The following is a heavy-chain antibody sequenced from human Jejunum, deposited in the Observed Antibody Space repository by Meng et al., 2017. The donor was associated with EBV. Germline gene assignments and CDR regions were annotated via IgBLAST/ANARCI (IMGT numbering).Heavy chain of an antibody. V-gene: IGHV3-23*01. J-gene: IGHJ4*02. CDR1: GFTFTTDA. CDR2: ITGSGGST. Sequence: LWSGGGLGEQGGSRRLSCAASGFTFTTDAMSWVRQAPGKGLEWVSVITGSGGSTYYADSVKGRFTISRDSSKNTLYLQMNSLRAEDTAVYYCAKLVRDWGQGTLVTVSS. D-gene: IGHD2/OR15-2a*01. CDR3: AKLVRD.